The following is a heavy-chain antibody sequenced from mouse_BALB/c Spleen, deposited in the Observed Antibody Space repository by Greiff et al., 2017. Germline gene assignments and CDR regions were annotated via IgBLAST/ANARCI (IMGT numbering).Heavy chain of an antibody. J-gene: IGHJ3*01. D-gene: IGHD1-1*01. CDR2: INPSNGRT. CDR1: GYTFTSYW. V-gene: IGHV1S81*02. CDR3: ARGDYYGSAWFAY. Sequence: QVHVKQPGAELVKPGASVKLSCKASGYTFTSYWMHWVKQRPGQGLEWIGEINPSNGRTNYNEKFKSKATLTVDKSSSTAYMQLSSLTSEDSAVYYCARGDYYGSAWFAYWGQGTLVTVSA.